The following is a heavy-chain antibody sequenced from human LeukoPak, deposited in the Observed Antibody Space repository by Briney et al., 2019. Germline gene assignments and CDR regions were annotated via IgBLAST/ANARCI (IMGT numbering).Heavy chain of an antibody. J-gene: IGHJ3*02. D-gene: IGHD6-13*01. CDR3: ARTGYSSSWYGPNDAFDI. V-gene: IGHV3-30*02. Sequence: GGSLRLSCAASGFTFSSYGMHWVRQAPGKGLEWVAFIRYDGSNKYYADSVKGRFTISRDNSKNTLYLQMNSLRAEDTAVYYCARTGYSSSWYGPNDAFDIWGQGTMVTVSS. CDR2: IRYDGSNK. CDR1: GFTFSSYG.